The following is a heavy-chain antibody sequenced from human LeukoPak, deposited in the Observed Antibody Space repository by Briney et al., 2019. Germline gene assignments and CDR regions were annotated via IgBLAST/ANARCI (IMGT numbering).Heavy chain of an antibody. V-gene: IGHV4-34*01. J-gene: IGHJ4*02. CDR2: INHSGST. CDR3: ARDYLGPFDY. Sequence: SETLSLTCAVYGGSFSGYYWSWIRQPPGKGLEWIGEINHSGSTNYNPSLKSRVTISVDTSKNQSSLKLSSVTAADTAVYYCARDYLGPFDYWGQGTLVTVSS. D-gene: IGHD3-16*01. CDR1: GGSFSGYY.